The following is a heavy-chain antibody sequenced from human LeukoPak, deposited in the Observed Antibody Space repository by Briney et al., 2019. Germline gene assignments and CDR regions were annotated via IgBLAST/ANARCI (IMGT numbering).Heavy chain of an antibody. CDR2: LSGSGGAT. CDR3: AKDLLPVGASNYYFDY. Sequence: GGSLRLSCAASGFTFSSYAMNWVRQAPGKGLEWVPSLSGSGGATYYADSVKGRFSISRDNSKNTLYLQMNSLRVDDTAVYYCAKDLLPVGASNYYFDYWGQGTLVTVSS. J-gene: IGHJ4*02. V-gene: IGHV3-23*01. CDR1: GFTFSSYA. D-gene: IGHD1-26*01.